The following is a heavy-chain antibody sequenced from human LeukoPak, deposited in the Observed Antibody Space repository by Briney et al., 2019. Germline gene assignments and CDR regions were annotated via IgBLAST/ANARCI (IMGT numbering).Heavy chain of an antibody. CDR3: RGGSYVGGYDY. V-gene: IGHV4-4*07. D-gene: IGHD1-26*01. J-gene: IGHJ4*02. CDR2: IYTSGST. CDR1: GGSISSYY. Sequence: SETLSLTCTVSGGSISSYYWSWIRQPAGKGLEWIGRIYTSGSTNYNPPLKSRVTMSVDTSKNQFSLKLSSVTAADTAVYYCRGGSYVGGYDYWGQGTLVTVSS.